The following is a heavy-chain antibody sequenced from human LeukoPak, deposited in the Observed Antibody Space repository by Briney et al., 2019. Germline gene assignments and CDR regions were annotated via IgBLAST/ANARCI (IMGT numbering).Heavy chain of an antibody. V-gene: IGHV5-51*01. CDR1: GYSFTSYW. CDR2: IYPSDSNT. J-gene: IGHJ4*02. Sequence: GESLKISCKGSGYSFTSYWIAWVRQMPGKGLEWMGIIYPSDSNTRYSPSFQGQVTISADKSISTAYLQWSSLKASDTAMYYCARRYYYDSSGYSYYFDYWGQGTLVTVSS. D-gene: IGHD3-22*01. CDR3: ARRYYYDSSGYSYYFDY.